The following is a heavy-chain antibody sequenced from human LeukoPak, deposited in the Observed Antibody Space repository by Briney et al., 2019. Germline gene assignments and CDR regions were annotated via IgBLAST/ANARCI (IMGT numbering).Heavy chain of an antibody. CDR3: ARDDYYSS. CDR1: GFTFSNYW. V-gene: IGHV3-74*03. Sequence: GGSLRLSCVGSGFTFSNYWMHWVRQAPGKGLIWVSRILFDGSSKMHPHSVKGRFTISRDIDKNTLYLHMNSLRAEDTAVYYCARDDYYSSWGQGTLVTVS. CDR2: ILFDGSSK. J-gene: IGHJ5*02. D-gene: IGHD3-10*01.